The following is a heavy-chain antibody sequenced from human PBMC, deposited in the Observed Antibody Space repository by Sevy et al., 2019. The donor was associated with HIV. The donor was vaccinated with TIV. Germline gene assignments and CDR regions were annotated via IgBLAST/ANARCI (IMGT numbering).Heavy chain of an antibody. J-gene: IGHJ4*02. Sequence: SETLSLTCIVSGGSISNYYWNWIRQAPGKGLEWIGYVYYSGSTRYNPPLKSRVTTSVDTSNNQFSLKLTSVTAADTAVYYCARVIRHSGSWPFDFWGQGALVTVSS. V-gene: IGHV4-59*01. CDR2: VYYSGST. CDR3: ARVIRHSGSWPFDF. D-gene: IGHD1-26*01. CDR1: GGSISNYY.